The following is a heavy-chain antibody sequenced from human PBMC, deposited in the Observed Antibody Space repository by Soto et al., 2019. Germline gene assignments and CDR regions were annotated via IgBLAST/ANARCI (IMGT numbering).Heavy chain of an antibody. CDR1: GGSISSSKW. V-gene: IGHV4-4*02. Sequence: QAQLQESGPGLVKPSGTLSLTCAVSGGSISSSKWWSWVRQPPGKGLEWIGEIYHSGSTNYNPSLKRRVSISVDKSKTQFSLKLSSVPAAATAVYSCAYAPSVATNWFDPWGQGTLVTVSS. D-gene: IGHD2-15*01. CDR3: AYAPSVATNWFDP. J-gene: IGHJ5*02. CDR2: IYHSGST.